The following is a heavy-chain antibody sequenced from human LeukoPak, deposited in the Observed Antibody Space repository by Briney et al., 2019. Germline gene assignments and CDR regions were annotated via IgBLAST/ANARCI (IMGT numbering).Heavy chain of an antibody. CDR1: GFTFSDHY. Sequence: GGSLRLSCAASGFTFSDHYMDWVRQAPGKGLEWVGRTRNKGSSYATQYAASVKGRFTISRDDSKNSLYLQMNNLKTEDTAVYYCVRGIPSGAIFDYWGQGTLVTVSS. V-gene: IGHV3-72*01. CDR2: TRNKGSSYAT. CDR3: VRGIPSGAIFDY. J-gene: IGHJ4*02. D-gene: IGHD6-25*01.